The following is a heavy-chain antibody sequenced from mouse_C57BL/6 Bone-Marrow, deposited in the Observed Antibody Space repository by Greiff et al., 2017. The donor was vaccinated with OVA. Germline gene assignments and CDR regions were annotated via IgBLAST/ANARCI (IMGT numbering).Heavy chain of an antibody. CDR3: ATGYFGWYFDV. CDR2: IDPENGGT. V-gene: IGHV14-4*01. D-gene: IGHD1-1*01. CDR1: GFNIKDDY. J-gene: IGHJ1*03. Sequence: EVQGVESGAELVRPGASVKLSCTASGFNIKDDYMHWVKQRPEQGLEWIGWIDPENGGTEYAPKFQGKATITADTSSNTAYLQLSSLTSEDTAVYDCATGYFGWYFDVWGTGTTVTVSS.